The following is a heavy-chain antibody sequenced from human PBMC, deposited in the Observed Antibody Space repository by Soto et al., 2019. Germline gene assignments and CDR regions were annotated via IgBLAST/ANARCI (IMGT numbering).Heavy chain of an antibody. CDR3: AKGGRQWLVTSDFNY. CDR1: WFPFRDYA. J-gene: IGHJ4*02. CDR2: VSHDGRNT. V-gene: IGHV3-30*18. Sequence: GSLKLSCAASWFPFRDYAKHWVRQAPGKGLEWVAVVSHDGRNTHYADSVKGRFTISRDSSKNTVSLEMTSLRAEDRAVYYCAKGGRQWLVTSDFNYWGQGALVTVS. D-gene: IGHD6-19*01.